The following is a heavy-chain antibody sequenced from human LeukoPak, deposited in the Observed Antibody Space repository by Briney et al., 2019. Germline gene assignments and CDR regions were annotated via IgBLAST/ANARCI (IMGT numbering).Heavy chain of an antibody. CDR3: ARGLVVTHGIDP. CDR1: GFTFSSYG. J-gene: IGHJ5*02. V-gene: IGHV3-33*01. CDR2: IWYDGSNK. D-gene: IGHD3-22*01. Sequence: GGSLRLSCAASGFTFSSYGMHWVRQAPGKGLEWVAVIWYDGSNKYYADSVKGRFTISRDNSKNTLYLQMNSLRAEDTAVYYCARGLVVTHGIDPWGQGTLVTVSS.